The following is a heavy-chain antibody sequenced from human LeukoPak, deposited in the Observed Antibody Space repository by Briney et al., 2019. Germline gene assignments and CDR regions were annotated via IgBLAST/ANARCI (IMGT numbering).Heavy chain of an antibody. CDR1: GGSFSGYY. D-gene: IGHD5-18*01. V-gene: IGHV4-34*01. Sequence: SEALSLTCAVYGGSFSGYYWSWIRQPPGKGLEWIGEVNHNGNTNYNPSLKSRVTISVDTSKNQFSLKLTSVTAADTAVYYCARGDTAMAFDYWGQGTLVTVSS. CDR3: ARGDTAMAFDY. CDR2: VNHNGNT. J-gene: IGHJ4*02.